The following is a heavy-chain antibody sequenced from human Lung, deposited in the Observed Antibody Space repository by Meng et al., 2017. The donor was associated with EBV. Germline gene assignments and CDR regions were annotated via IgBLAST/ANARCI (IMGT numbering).Heavy chain of an antibody. CDR3: ARDSEAADY. CDR2: INTNTGKP. D-gene: IGHD6-25*01. V-gene: IGHV7-4-1*02. J-gene: IGHJ4*02. CDR1: GYTFTTYG. Sequence: VQLAQSGSELKKPGASVRISCKASGYTFTTYGMNWVRQAPGQGLEWMGWINTNTGKPTYAQGLTGRFVFSLDTSVSTAYLQISSLKAEDTAVYYCARDSEAADYWGQGPLVTVAS.